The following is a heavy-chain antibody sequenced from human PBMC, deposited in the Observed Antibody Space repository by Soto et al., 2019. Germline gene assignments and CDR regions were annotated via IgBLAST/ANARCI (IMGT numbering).Heavy chain of an antibody. J-gene: IGHJ4*02. D-gene: IGHD1-26*01. CDR1: GFSLSTSG. CDR2: IKQDESEK. Sequence: LTLTCTFSGFSLSTSGMRVSWVRQAPGKGLEWVANIKQDESEKNYADSVKGRFTISRDNAKNSLYLQMNSLRAEDTAVYYCTNDKFSGNYYVRGITYYFEYWGQGTLVTV. V-gene: IGHV3-7*03. CDR3: TNDKFSGNYYVRGITYYFEY.